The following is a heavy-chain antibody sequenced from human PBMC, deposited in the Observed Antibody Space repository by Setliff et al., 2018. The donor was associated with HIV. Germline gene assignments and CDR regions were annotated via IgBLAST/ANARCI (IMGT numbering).Heavy chain of an antibody. CDR3: ARGHYGE. V-gene: IGHV3-7*03. CDR2: IKQDGSDK. Sequence: PGGSLRLSCATSGFTFSDFAMTWVRQTPGKGLEWVANIKQDGSDKFYVDSVRGRFTASRDSSKNTLFLQMNSLSPGDTAMYYCARGHYGEWGQGTLVTVSS. D-gene: IGHD4-17*01. CDR1: GFTFSDFA. J-gene: IGHJ4*02.